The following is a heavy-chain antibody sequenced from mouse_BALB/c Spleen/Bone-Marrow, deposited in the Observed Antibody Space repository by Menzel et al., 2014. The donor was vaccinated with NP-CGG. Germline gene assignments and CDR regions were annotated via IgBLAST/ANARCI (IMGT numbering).Heavy chain of an antibody. CDR2: ISSGGSYT. J-gene: IGHJ2*01. V-gene: IGHV5-9-3*01. Sequence: DVKLVESGGGLVKPGGSLKLSCAASGFTFSSYAMSWVRQTPEKRLEWVATISSGGSYTYYPDSVKGRFTISRDNAKNTLYLQMSSLRSEDTAVYYCARHGITRLLDYWGQGTTLTVSS. D-gene: IGHD2-4*01. CDR1: GFTFSSYA. CDR3: ARHGITRLLDY.